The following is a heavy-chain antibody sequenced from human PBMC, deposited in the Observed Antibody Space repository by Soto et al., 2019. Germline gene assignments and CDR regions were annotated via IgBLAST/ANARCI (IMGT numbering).Heavy chain of an antibody. CDR3: ARLTTVSTILAS. V-gene: IGHV4-59*01. CDR2: IYYSGST. Sequence: QGKGLEWIGYIYYSGSTNYNPSLKSRVTISVDTSKDQFSLKLSSVTAADLFLYYCARLTTVSTILASWGHGTPVPV. D-gene: IGHD4-17*01. J-gene: IGHJ5*01.